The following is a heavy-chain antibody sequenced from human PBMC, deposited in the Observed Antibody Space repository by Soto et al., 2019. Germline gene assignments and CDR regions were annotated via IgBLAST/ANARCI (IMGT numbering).Heavy chain of an antibody. V-gene: IGHV3-64D*06. CDR3: VKGRSSGYYLPGGDAFDI. CDR2: ISSNGGST. CDR1: GFTFSSYA. J-gene: IGHJ3*02. Sequence: EVQLVESGGGLVQPGGSLRLSCSASGFTFSSYAMHWVRQAPGKGLEYVSAISSNGGSTYYADSVKGRFTISRDNSKNTLYLQMSSLRAEDTAVYYCVKGRSSGYYLPGGDAFDIGGQGTMVTVSS. D-gene: IGHD3-22*01.